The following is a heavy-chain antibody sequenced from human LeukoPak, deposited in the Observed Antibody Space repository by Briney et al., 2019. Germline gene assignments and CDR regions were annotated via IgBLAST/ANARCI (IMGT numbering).Heavy chain of an antibody. Sequence: GGSLRLSCAASGFTFSSYGRHWVRQAPGEGLEWVAFIRYDGSNKYYADSVKGRFTISRDNSKNTLYLQMNSLRAEDTAVYYCAKDRVGELISSTSCPVYWGQGTLVTVSS. D-gene: IGHD2-2*01. CDR3: AKDRVGELISSTSCPVY. CDR2: IRYDGSNK. J-gene: IGHJ4*02. CDR1: GFTFSSYG. V-gene: IGHV3-30*02.